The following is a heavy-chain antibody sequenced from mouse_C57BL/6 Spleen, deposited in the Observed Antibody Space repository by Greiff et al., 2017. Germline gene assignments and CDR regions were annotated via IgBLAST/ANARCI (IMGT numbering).Heavy chain of an antibody. V-gene: IGHV2-2*01. J-gene: IGHJ3*01. CDR2: IWSGGST. D-gene: IGHD2-4*01. Sequence: VQLQQSGPGLVQPSQSLSITCTVSGFSLTSYGVHWVRQSPGKGLEWLGVIWSGGSTDYNAAFISRLSISKDNSKSQVFFKMNSLQADDTAIYYCARREYDYDWLAYWGQGTLVTVSA. CDR3: ARREYDYDWLAY. CDR1: GFSLTSYG.